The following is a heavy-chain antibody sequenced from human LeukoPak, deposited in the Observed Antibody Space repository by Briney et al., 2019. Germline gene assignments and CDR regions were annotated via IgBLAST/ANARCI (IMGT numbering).Heavy chain of an antibody. CDR1: GGSISSSSYY. Sequence: SETLSLTCTVSGGSISSSSYYWGWIRQPPGKGLEWIGSIYYSGSTYYNPSLKSRVTISVDTSKNQFSLRLSSVTAADTAVYYCARLEYSNNWFDPWGQGTLVTVSS. CDR2: IYYSGST. D-gene: IGHD6-6*01. V-gene: IGHV4-39*01. CDR3: ARLEYSNNWFDP. J-gene: IGHJ5*02.